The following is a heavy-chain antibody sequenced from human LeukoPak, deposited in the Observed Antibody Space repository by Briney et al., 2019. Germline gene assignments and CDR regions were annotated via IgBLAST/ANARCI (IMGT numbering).Heavy chain of an antibody. D-gene: IGHD3-9*01. V-gene: IGHV3-23*01. CDR2: ISGSGGST. Sequence: PGGSLRLSCAASGFTFSSYAMSWVRQAPGKGLEWVSAISGSGGSTYYADSVKGRFTISRDNSKNTLNLQMNSLRAEDTAVYYCAKGDILTGYENDAFDIWGQGTMVTVSS. CDR1: GFTFSSYA. CDR3: AKGDILTGYENDAFDI. J-gene: IGHJ3*02.